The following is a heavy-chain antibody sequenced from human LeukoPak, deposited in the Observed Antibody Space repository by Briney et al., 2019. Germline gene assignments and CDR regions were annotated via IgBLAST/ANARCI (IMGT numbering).Heavy chain of an antibody. V-gene: IGHV3-48*03. CDR1: GFTFSSYE. CDR2: ISSSGSTI. CDR3: AELGITMIGGV. J-gene: IGHJ6*04. D-gene: IGHD3-10*02. Sequence: QPGGSVRLSCAASGFTFSSYEMNWVRQAPGKGLEWVSYISSSGSTIYYADSVKGRFTISRDNAKNSLYLQMNSLRAEDTAVYYCAELGITMIGGVWGKGTTVTISS.